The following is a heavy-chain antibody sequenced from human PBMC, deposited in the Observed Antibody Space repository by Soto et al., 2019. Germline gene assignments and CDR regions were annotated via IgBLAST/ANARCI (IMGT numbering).Heavy chain of an antibody. CDR3: ARGGRHYDILPLYYYYYMDV. Sequence: ASVKVSCKASGYTFTSYGISWVRQAPGQGLEWMGWISAYNGNTNYAQKLQGRVTMTTDTSTSTAYMELRSLRSDDTAVYYCARGGRHYDILPLYYYYYMDVWGKGTTVTVS. V-gene: IGHV1-18*01. CDR2: ISAYNGNT. J-gene: IGHJ6*03. D-gene: IGHD3-9*01. CDR1: GYTFTSYG.